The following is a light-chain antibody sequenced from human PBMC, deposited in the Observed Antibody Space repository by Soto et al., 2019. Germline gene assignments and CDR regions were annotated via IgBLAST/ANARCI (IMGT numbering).Light chain of an antibody. J-gene: IGKJ3*01. CDR3: QQFYNTPFT. V-gene: IGKV4-1*01. CDR1: QSVLYSSNNKNY. CDR2: WAS. Sequence: DIVMTQSPDCLAVSLGERATINCKSSQSVLYSSNNKNYLAWYQQNPGQPPKLLIYWASTRESGVPDRFSGSGSGTDFTLTISSLQAEDVAVYYCQQFYNTPFTFGPGTKVDIK.